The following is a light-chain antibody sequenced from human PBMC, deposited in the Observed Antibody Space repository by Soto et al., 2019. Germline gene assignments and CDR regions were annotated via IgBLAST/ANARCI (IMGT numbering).Light chain of an antibody. CDR3: SSYAGSNDPVV. CDR2: DVS. Sequence: QSVLTQPPSASGSPGQSVTISCTGTSSDVGGYNYVSWYQQHPGKAPKVMIYDVSKRPSGVPDRFSGSKSGNTASLTVSGLQAEDEADYYCSSYAGSNDPVVFGGGTQLTVL. J-gene: IGLJ2*01. CDR1: SSDVGGYNY. V-gene: IGLV2-8*01.